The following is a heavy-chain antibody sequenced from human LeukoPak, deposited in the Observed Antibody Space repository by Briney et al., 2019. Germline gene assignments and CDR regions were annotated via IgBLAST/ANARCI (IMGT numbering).Heavy chain of an antibody. CDR3: AKEIAAMVVGYFDY. CDR1: RFTFSSYA. Sequence: GGSLRLSCAASRFTFSSYAMCLLRQAPGTGLEWVSVISGSGGSTYYADSVKGRFTISRDNSKNTLYLQMNSLRAEDTAVYYCAKEIAAMVVGYFDYWGQGTLVTVSS. CDR2: ISGSGGST. D-gene: IGHD5-18*01. J-gene: IGHJ4*02. V-gene: IGHV3-23*01.